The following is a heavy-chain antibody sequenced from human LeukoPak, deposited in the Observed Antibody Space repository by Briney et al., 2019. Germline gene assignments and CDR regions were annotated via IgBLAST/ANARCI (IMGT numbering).Heavy chain of an antibody. CDR1: GYTFTSYG. CDR2: IGTYTGDT. CDR3: TRATIPAAGIDY. Sequence: ASVNVSCKASGYTFTSYGVSWVRQAPGQGLEWIQCIGTYTGDTNYAQKLQGRLTMTTATTASTAFMELSNLTSDDTAVYYCTRATIPAAGIDYWGQGTLVTVSS. J-gene: IGHJ4*02. D-gene: IGHD6-13*01. V-gene: IGHV1-18*01.